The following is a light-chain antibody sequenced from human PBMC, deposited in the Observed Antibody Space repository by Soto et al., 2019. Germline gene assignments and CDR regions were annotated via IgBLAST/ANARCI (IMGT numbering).Light chain of an antibody. V-gene: IGKV1-39*01. Sequence: DIKMTPSPSSLSASVGDRVTITCRASQSISSYLNWYQQKPGKAPKLLIYAASSLQSGVPSRFSGNGSGTDFTLTISSLQPEDFATYYCQQSYSTPRTFGQGTKVDIK. CDR2: AAS. CDR3: QQSYSTPRT. CDR1: QSISSY. J-gene: IGKJ1*01.